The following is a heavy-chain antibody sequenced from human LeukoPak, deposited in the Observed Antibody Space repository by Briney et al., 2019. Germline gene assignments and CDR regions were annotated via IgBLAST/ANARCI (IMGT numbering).Heavy chain of an antibody. CDR3: ARFLRVGNWFDP. V-gene: IGHV1-8*01. CDR2: MNPSSGNT. Sequence: ASVKVSCKASGYTFTSYDINWVRQATGQGLEWMGWMNPSSGNTGYAQKFQGRVTMTRNTSISTAYMELSSLRSEDTAVYYCARFLRVGNWFDPWGQGTLVTVSS. D-gene: IGHD3-16*01. J-gene: IGHJ5*02. CDR1: GYTFTSYD.